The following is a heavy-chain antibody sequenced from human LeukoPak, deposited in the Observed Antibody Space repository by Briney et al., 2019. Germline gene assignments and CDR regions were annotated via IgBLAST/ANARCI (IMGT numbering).Heavy chain of an antibody. CDR3: ARESTVTIGFDY. CDR1: GGTFSSDA. CDR2: IIPIFGTA. V-gene: IGHV1-69*05. Sequence: SVKVSCKASGGTFSSDAISWVRQAPGQGLEWMGGIIPIFGTANYAQKFRGRVTSTTDESTSTAYMELSSLRSEDTAVYYCARESTVTIGFDYWGQGTLVIVSS. J-gene: IGHJ4*02. D-gene: IGHD4-17*01.